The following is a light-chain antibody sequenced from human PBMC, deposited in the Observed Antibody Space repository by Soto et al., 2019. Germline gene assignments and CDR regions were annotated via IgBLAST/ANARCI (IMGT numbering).Light chain of an antibody. Sequence: QSALTQPASVSGSPGQSITISCTGTSSDVGAYNFVSWYQQFPGTAPKLMIYEVSNRPSGDSDRFSGSKSANTASLIISGLRAEAEADYYCSSQTASATVLFGGGTKLTVL. CDR3: SSQTASATVL. CDR2: EVS. V-gene: IGLV2-14*01. J-gene: IGLJ2*01. CDR1: SSDVGAYNF.